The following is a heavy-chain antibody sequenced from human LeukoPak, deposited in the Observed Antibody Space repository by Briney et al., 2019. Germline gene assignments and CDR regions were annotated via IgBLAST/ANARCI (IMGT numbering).Heavy chain of an antibody. CDR2: TYYRSKWYY. D-gene: IGHD3-10*01. CDR3: SRWVGGQRHYFDY. CDR1: VDSVSSNGIT. Sequence: SQTLSLTCALSVDSVSSNGITWNWIRQSPSRGLEWLGRTYYRSKWYYDYTVSVSVKSRITINPDTSKNQFSLELNSVTPEDTAVYCCSRWVGGQRHYFDYWGQGTLVTASS. V-gene: IGHV6-1*01. J-gene: IGHJ4*02.